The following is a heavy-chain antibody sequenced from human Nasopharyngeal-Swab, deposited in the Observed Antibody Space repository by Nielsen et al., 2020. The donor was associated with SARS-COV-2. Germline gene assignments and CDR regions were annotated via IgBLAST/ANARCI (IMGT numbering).Heavy chain of an antibody. V-gene: IGHV3-7*01. CDR3: ARDLHCSGGSCYSYGMDV. Sequence: GESLKISCAASGFTFSSYWMGWVRQAPGKGLEWVANIKQDGSEKYYVDSVKGRFTISRDNAKNSLYLQMNSLRAEDTAVYYCARDLHCSGGSCYSYGMDVWGQGTTVTVSS. CDR2: IKQDGSEK. CDR1: GFTFSSYW. J-gene: IGHJ6*02. D-gene: IGHD2-15*01.